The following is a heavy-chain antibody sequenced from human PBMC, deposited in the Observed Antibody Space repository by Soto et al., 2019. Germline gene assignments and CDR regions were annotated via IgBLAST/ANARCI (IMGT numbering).Heavy chain of an antibody. V-gene: IGHV3-11*06. Sequence: PWGSLCLSCAASGFSFSDYYMSWIRQAPAKGLEWVSCSSSSSSYTNYADSVKGRFTISRDNAKNSLYLQMSSLSAEDTAVYYCGRKVAGPNWFDPWGQGTLVTVSS. CDR2: SSSSSSYT. D-gene: IGHD6-13*01. CDR1: GFSFSDYY. CDR3: GRKVAGPNWFDP. J-gene: IGHJ5*02.